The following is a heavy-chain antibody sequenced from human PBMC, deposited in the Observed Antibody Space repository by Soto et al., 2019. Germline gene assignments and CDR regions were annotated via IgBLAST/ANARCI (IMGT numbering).Heavy chain of an antibody. J-gene: IGHJ4*02. V-gene: IGHV3-64D*06. D-gene: IGHD3-9*01. CDR2: ISSNGGST. Sequence: GGSLRLSCSASGFTLSSYAMHWVRQAPGKGLEYVSAISSNGGSTYYADSVKGRFTISRDNSKNTLYLQMSSLRAEDTAVYYCVKDRKYYDILTGYSYFDYWGQGTLVTVSS. CDR3: VKDRKYYDILTGYSYFDY. CDR1: GFTLSSYA.